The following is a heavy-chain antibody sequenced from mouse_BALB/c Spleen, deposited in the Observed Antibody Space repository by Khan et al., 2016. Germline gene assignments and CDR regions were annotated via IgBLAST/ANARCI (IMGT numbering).Heavy chain of an antibody. Sequence: QIQLVQSGPELKKPGETDKISCKASGYSFTNYGMNWVKQAPGKGLKWMGWIDTNTGEPTYAEEFKGRFAFSLETSAITAYLQINNLKNDDTATYFCARWGYDYAWFAYWGQGTLVTVSA. CDR1: GYSFTNYG. CDR2: IDTNTGEP. V-gene: IGHV9-3*02. D-gene: IGHD2-4*01. CDR3: ARWGYDYAWFAY. J-gene: IGHJ3*01.